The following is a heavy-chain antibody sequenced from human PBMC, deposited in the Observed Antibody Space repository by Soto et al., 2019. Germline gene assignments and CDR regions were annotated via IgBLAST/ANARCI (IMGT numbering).Heavy chain of an antibody. CDR3: AREIMSYATY. V-gene: IGHV3-48*01. Sequence: EVQLVESGGGLVQSGGSLRLSCAASGFTFSSYSMNWVRQAPGKGLEWVSYISRSSSTIYYADSVKGRFTISRDNAKNSLYLQMSSLRAEDTAVYYCAREIMSYATYWGQGTLVTVSS. CDR2: ISRSSSTI. CDR1: GFTFSSYS. J-gene: IGHJ4*02. D-gene: IGHD2-8*01.